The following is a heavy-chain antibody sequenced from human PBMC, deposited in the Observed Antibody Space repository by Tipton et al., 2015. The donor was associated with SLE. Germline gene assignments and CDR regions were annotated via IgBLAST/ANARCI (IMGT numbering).Heavy chain of an antibody. V-gene: IGHV3-48*03. J-gene: IGHJ5*02. D-gene: IGHD3-22*01. CDR1: GFTFKIYE. CDR2: ISSSGGST. Sequence: SLRLSFAASGFTFKIYEMNWVRQAPGKRLEWVSYISSSGGSTYFADSVKGRFSISRDNALNSLYLEMNGLRVEDTAVYYCVREAYDSSGFYPDLWGQGTLVTVSS. CDR3: VREAYDSSGFYPDL.